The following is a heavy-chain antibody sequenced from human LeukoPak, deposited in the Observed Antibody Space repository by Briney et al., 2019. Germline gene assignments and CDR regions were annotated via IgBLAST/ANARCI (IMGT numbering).Heavy chain of an antibody. Sequence: GGSLRLSCAASGFTVSSNYMSWVRQAPGKGLEWVSVIYSGGSTYYADSVKGRFTISRDNSKNTLYLQMYSLRAEDTAVYYCARGGDFWSGYYTDDYWGQGTLVTVSS. CDR3: ARGGDFWSGYYTDDY. V-gene: IGHV3-53*01. CDR1: GFTVSSNY. D-gene: IGHD3-3*01. J-gene: IGHJ4*02. CDR2: IYSGGST.